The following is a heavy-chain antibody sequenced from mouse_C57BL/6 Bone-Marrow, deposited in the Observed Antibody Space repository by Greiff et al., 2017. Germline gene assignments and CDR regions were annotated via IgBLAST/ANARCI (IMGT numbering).Heavy chain of an antibody. J-gene: IGHJ1*03. CDR1: GYTFTSYW. CDR2: IYPGSGST. Sequence: VQLQQPGAELVKPGASVKMSCKASGYTFTSYWITWVKQRPGQGLEWIGDIYPGSGSTNYNEKFKSKATLTVDTSSSTAYMQLSSLTSEDSAVYYCARGGGNYFWYFDVWGTGTTVTVSS. CDR3: ARGGGNYFWYFDV. V-gene: IGHV1-55*01. D-gene: IGHD2-1*01.